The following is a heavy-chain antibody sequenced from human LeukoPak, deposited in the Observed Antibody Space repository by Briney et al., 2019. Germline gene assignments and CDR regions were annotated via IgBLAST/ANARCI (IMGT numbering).Heavy chain of an antibody. D-gene: IGHD2-2*01. V-gene: IGHV4-30-4*01. CDR1: GGSISSGDYY. J-gene: IGHJ5*02. CDR2: IYHSETT. CDR3: ARATIVAAATTWFDP. Sequence: RPSETLSLTCTVSGGSISSGDYYWSWIRQPPGKGLDWIGYIYHSETTYYNPSLKSRVTMSVDTSKNQFSLKLSSVTAADTAVYSCARATIVAAATTWFDPWGQGTLVTVSS.